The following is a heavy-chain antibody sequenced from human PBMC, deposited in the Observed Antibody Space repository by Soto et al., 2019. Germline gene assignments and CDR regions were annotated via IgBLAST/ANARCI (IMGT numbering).Heavy chain of an antibody. D-gene: IGHD3-3*01. V-gene: IGHV3-30-3*01. J-gene: IGHJ4*02. CDR2: ISCAGTST. CDR1: GFTFSNSA. CDR3: ARDQGHDDNEYYTFDY. Sequence: QVQLVESGGGVVQPGRSLRLSCAASGFTFSNSAMHWVRQAPGKGLEWVAVISCAGTSTYYADSVKGRFTISRDNSKDTVYLQLNSLRSEDTAVYHCARDQGHDDNEYYTFDYWGQGTRVTVSS.